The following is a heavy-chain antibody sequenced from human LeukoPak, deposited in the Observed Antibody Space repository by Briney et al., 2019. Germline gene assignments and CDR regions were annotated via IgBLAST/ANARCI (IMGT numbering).Heavy chain of an antibody. CDR2: IYSGGST. J-gene: IGHJ4*02. D-gene: IGHD6-13*01. CDR1: GFTVSSNY. V-gene: IGHV3-66*01. Sequence: GSLRLSCAASGFTVSSNYTSWVRQAPGKGLEWVSVIYSGGSTYYADSVKGRFTISRDNSKNTLYLQMNSLRAEDTAVYYCASDSSSWYGGHYWGQGTLVTVSS. CDR3: ASDSSSWYGGHY.